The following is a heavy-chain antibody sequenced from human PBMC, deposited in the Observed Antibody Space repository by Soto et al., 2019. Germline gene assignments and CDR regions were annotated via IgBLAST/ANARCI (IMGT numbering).Heavy chain of an antibody. J-gene: IGHJ4*02. CDR3: VRYCIVVCLGCLDY. Sequence: GESLKISCKGSGYIFTPFWIGWVRQSPGKGLEWMGIIYPADSDTRYSPSFQGQVTISADKSSGTAYLQWSSLEASDTAIYYCVRYCIVVCLGCLDYWGQGTLVTVSS. D-gene: IGHD2-21*02. V-gene: IGHV5-51*01. CDR1: GYIFTPFW. CDR2: IYPADSDT.